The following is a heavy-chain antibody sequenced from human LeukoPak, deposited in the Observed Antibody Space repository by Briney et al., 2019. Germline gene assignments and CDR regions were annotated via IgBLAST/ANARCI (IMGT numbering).Heavy chain of an antibody. J-gene: IGHJ4*02. CDR1: GYTFTGYY. CDR3: ARGQKRSSWYFY. V-gene: IGHV1-2*02. D-gene: IGHD6-13*01. CDR2: INPNSGGT. Sequence: EASVKVSCKASGYTFTGYYMHWVRQAPGQGLEWMGWINPNSGGTNYAQKFQGRVTMTRDTSISTAYMELSSLRSEDTAVYYCARGQKRSSWYFYWGQGTLVTVSS.